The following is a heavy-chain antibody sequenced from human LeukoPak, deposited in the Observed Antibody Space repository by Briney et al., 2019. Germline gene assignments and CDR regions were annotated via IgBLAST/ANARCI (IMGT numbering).Heavy chain of an antibody. CDR2: INHSGST. D-gene: IGHD2-2*01. V-gene: IGHV4-34*01. Sequence: PSETLSLTCAVSGGSISSGGYSWSWIRQPPGKGLEWIGEINHSGSTNYNPSLKGRVTISVDTSKNQFSLKLSSVTAADTAVYYCARRPYQLLSVGFDYWGQGTLVTVSS. CDR1: GGSISSGGYS. CDR3: ARRPYQLLSVGFDY. J-gene: IGHJ4*02.